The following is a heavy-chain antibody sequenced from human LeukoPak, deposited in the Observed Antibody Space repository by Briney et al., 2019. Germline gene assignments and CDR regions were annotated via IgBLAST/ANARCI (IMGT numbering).Heavy chain of an antibody. CDR1: GFTFSSYA. V-gene: IGHV3-23*01. CDR3: AKPRGYCSGGSCYSYYYYGMDV. Sequence: PGASLRLSCAASGFTFSSYAMSWVRQAPGKGLEWVSGISGSGGSTYYADSVEGRFTISRDDSNNTLYLQMNSLRAEDTAVYYCAKPRGYCSGGSCYSYYYYGMDVWGQGTTVTVSS. CDR2: ISGSGGST. D-gene: IGHD2-15*01. J-gene: IGHJ6*02.